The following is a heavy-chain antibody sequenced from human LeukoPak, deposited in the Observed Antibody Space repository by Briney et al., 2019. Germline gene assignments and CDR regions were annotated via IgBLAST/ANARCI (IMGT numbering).Heavy chain of an antibody. CDR1: GFTFSRFW. J-gene: IGHJ4*02. Sequence: GESLRLSCSASGFTFSRFWMSWVRQAPGKGLEYVALIKQGGSEIFHMDSVKGRFTISRDDATNSLYLQMNSLRVEDTALYYCARDRESESDSEGDYWGQGTLVTVSS. CDR2: IKQGGSEI. CDR3: ARDRESESDSEGDY. D-gene: IGHD4-11*01. V-gene: IGHV3-7*01.